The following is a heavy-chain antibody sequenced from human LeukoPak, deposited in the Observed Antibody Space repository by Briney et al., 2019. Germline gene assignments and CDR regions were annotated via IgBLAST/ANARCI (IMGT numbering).Heavy chain of an antibody. Sequence: PGGSLRLSCAASGFTFSSYAMSWVRQAPGKGLEWVSAISGSGGSTYYADSVKGRFTISRDNSKNTLYLQMNSLRAEDTAVYYCAKSHCSSTSCHKYCLDRWGQGTLVTVSS. D-gene: IGHD2-2*02. J-gene: IGHJ4*02. CDR2: ISGSGGST. CDR3: AKSHCSSTSCHKYCLDR. V-gene: IGHV3-23*01. CDR1: GFTFSSYA.